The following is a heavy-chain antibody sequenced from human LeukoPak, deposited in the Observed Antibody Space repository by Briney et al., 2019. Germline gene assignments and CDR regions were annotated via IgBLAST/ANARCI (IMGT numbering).Heavy chain of an antibody. J-gene: IGHJ4*02. V-gene: IGHV3-30*03. CDR3: ARDGHGVPLDY. D-gene: IGHD4-17*01. CDR2: ISYDGSNK. CDR1: GFTFSSYG. Sequence: GGSLRLSGAASGFTFSSYGMHWVRQAPGKGLEWVAVISYDGSNKYYADSVKGRFTISRDNSKNTLYLQMNSLRAEDTALYYCARDGHGVPLDYWGQGTLVTVSS.